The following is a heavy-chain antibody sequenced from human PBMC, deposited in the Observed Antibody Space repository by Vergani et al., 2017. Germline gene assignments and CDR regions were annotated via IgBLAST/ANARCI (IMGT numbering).Heavy chain of an antibody. Sequence: QVRLQESGPGLVKPSETLSLTCSVLGGPMSGYYWSWIRQPPGKELEWIGYMYHSGSTNYNPSLETRVTISGDTSKNQFSLKLNSVTAADTAVYYCARVADFYVLGSRLLDLWGQGILVTVSS. J-gene: IGHJ5*02. V-gene: IGHV4-59*01. D-gene: IGHD3-10*01. CDR3: ARVADFYVLGSRLLDL. CDR1: GGPMSGYY. CDR2: MYHSGST.